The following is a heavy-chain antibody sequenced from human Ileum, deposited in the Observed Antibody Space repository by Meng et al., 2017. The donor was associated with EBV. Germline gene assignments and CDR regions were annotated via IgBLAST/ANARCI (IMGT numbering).Heavy chain of an antibody. CDR2: ISYDGSNN. Sequence: VRRWGSGGGVGQPGRALRLSCAASGFTFSSYAMHWVRQAPGNGLEWVAVISYDGSNNYYADSVKGRFTISRENSKNTLYLQMNSLRAEDTAVYYCARDRDGYHDYWGQGTLVTVSS. CDR3: ARDRDGYHDY. V-gene: IGHV3-30-3*01. CDR1: GFTFSSYA. J-gene: IGHJ4*02. D-gene: IGHD5-24*01.